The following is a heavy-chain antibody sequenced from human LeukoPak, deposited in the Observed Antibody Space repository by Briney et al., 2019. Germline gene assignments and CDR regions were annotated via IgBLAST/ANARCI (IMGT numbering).Heavy chain of an antibody. V-gene: IGHV4-61*02. D-gene: IGHD6-6*01. CDR3: ARDLGSSGLY. CDR2: IYTSGST. CDR1: GGSISSGSYY. J-gene: IGHJ4*02. Sequence: PSETLSLTCTVSGGSISSGSYYWSWIRQPAGKGLEWIGRIYTSGSTNYNPSLKSRVTISVDTSKNQFSLKLSSVTAADTAVYYCARDLGSSGLYWGQGTLVTVSS.